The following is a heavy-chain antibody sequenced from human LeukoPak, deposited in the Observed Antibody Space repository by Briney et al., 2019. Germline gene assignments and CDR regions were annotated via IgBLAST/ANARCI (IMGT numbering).Heavy chain of an antibody. V-gene: IGHV1-69*05. D-gene: IGHD2-2*01. J-gene: IGHJ3*02. Sequence: SVKVSCKASGGTFSSYAISWVRQAPGQGLEWMGGIIPIFGTANYAQKFQGRVTMTRDTSTSTVYMELSSLRSEDTAVYYCARAPAGGAFDIWGQGTMVTVSS. CDR2: IIPIFGTA. CDR3: ARAPAGGAFDI. CDR1: GGTFSSYA.